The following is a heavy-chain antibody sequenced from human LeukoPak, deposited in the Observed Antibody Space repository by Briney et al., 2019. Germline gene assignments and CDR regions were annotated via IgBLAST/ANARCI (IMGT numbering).Heavy chain of an antibody. V-gene: IGHV3-30-3*01. D-gene: IGHD2-15*01. CDR3: ASPFEYCSGGSCYFPYYYYGMDV. Sequence: GGSLRLSCAASGFTFSSYAMHWVRQAPGKGLEWVAVISYDGSNKYYADSVKGRFTISRDNSKNTLYLQMNSLRAEDTAVYYRASPFEYCSGGSCYFPYYYYGMDVWGQGTTVTVSS. J-gene: IGHJ6*02. CDR2: ISYDGSNK. CDR1: GFTFSSYA.